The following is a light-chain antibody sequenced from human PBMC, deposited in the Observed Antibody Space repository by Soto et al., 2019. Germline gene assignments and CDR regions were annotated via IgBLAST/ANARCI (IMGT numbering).Light chain of an antibody. Sequence: EKVMTQSPATLSVSPGERATLSCRASQSVRSTLAWYQQKPGQAPRLLIYDASTRATGIPARFSGSGPGTEFTLTISSLQSEDFAVYYCQQYNNWPRTFGQGTKVDIK. CDR3: QQYNNWPRT. CDR2: DAS. J-gene: IGKJ1*01. V-gene: IGKV3-15*01. CDR1: QSVRST.